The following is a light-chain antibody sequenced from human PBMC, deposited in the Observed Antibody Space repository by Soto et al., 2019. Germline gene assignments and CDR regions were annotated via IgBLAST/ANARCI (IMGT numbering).Light chain of an antibody. CDR3: QQYSSSPLT. Sequence: EVVLTQSPCTLSLSPGERATLSCGASQRVRDSYLAWYQQKPGQTPSLLVYGASSRATGIPDRFSGSSSGADFTLIISRLETEDFAVYYCQQYSSSPLTFGGGTKVDIK. V-gene: IGKV3-20*01. CDR1: QRVRDSY. J-gene: IGKJ4*01. CDR2: GAS.